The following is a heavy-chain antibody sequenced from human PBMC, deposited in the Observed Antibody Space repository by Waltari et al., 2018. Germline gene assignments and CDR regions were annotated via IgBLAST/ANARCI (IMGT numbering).Heavy chain of an antibody. CDR3: ARDMGQYTNYVAY. Sequence: EVQLVESGGGLVQPGGSLRPSCAASGSTFGTLWMSWVRQAPGKGLEWGANINEDGSDIYEVDSVKGRFTISRDNAKNSLYLQMNSLRAEDTAVYYCARDMGQYTNYVAYWGQGTLVIVSS. CDR2: INEDGSDI. J-gene: IGHJ4*02. CDR1: GSTFGTLW. V-gene: IGHV3-7*03. D-gene: IGHD3-10*01.